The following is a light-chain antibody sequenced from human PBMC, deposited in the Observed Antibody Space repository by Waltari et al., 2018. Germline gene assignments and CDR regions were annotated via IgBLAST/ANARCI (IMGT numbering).Light chain of an antibody. Sequence: SALTQPASVSGSPGQSITISCAGTSSDIASTEYVSWYQQHPDKAPKLIIHDVFNRPSGISNRFSGSKSANTASLTITGLQAEDEADYYCCAYTIRSTLVFGGGTRVTVL. J-gene: IGLJ3*02. CDR3: CAYTIRSTLV. V-gene: IGLV2-14*03. CDR2: DVF. CDR1: SSDIASTEY.